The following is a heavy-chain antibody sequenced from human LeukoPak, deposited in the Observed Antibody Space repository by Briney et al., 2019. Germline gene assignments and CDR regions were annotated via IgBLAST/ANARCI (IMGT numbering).Heavy chain of an antibody. J-gene: IGHJ4*02. D-gene: IGHD6-13*01. CDR3: ARDHSSWELPSDY. V-gene: IGHV3-74*01. Sequence: GGSLRLSCAASGFTFSSYWMHWVRQAPGKGLVWVSRINSDGSTISYADSVKGRFTISRDNAKNTLYLQMNSLRAEDTAVYYCARDHSSWELPSDYWGQGTLVSVSS. CDR2: INSDGSTI. CDR1: GFTFSSYW.